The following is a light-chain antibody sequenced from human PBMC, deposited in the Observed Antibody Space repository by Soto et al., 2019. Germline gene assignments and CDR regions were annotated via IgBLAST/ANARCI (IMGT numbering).Light chain of an antibody. CDR3: QQYGSSPALT. J-gene: IGKJ4*01. CDR2: GAS. V-gene: IGKV3-20*01. CDR1: QSVKSSY. Sequence: EIVLTQSPGTLSLSPGERATLSCRASQSVKSSYLAWYQHKPGQAPRLLISGASSRATGIPDRFSGSGSGTDFTLTISRLEPEDFAVYYCQQYGSSPALTFGGGTKVDIK.